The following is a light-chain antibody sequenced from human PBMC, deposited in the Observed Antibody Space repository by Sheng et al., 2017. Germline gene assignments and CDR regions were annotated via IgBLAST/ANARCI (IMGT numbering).Light chain of an antibody. V-gene: IGLV1-44*01. CDR1: RSNIGRNN. Sequence: QSVLTQTPSASGTPGQRVTISCSGGRSNIGRNNVNWYHRIPGTAPKLLIYSNNQRPSGVPDRFSASKSGTSASLAVSGLQSEDEGDYYCAAWDDSLNAYVFGAGTKVIV. CDR2: SNN. CDR3: AAWDDSLNAYV. J-gene: IGLJ1*01.